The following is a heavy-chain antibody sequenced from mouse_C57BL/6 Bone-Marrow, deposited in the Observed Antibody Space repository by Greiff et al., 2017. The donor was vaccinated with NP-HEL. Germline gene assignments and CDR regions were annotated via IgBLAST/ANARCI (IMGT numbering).Heavy chain of an antibody. CDR3: ARSGSSLAWFAY. CDR2: IYPGDGDT. V-gene: IGHV1-80*01. Sequence: QVQLQQSGAELVKPGASVKISCKASGYAFSSYWMNWVKQRPGKGLEWIGQIYPGDGDTNYNGKFKGKATLTADKSSSTAYMKLSSLTSEDSAVYCCARSGSSLAWFAYWGQGTLVTVSA. CDR1: GYAFSSYW. J-gene: IGHJ3*01. D-gene: IGHD1-1*01.